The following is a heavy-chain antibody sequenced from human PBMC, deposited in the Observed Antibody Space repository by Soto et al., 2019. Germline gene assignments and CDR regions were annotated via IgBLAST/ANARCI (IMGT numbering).Heavy chain of an antibody. D-gene: IGHD2-2*02. V-gene: IGHV1-69*02. CDR3: ATAFQVQAY. CDR1: GGSFNSYA. Sequence: QVQLVQSGAEVKKPGSSVKVSCKASGGSFNSYAISWVRQAPGQGLEWMGRIIPVLGLTNYAAKFQGRFPITADAADEATPVAYMELTSLRSEHTARYYCATAFQVQAYRGQGTLVTVSS. J-gene: IGHJ4*02. CDR2: IIPVLGLT.